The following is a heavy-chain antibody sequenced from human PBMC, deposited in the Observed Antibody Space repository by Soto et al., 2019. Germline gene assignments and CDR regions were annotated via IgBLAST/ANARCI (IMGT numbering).Heavy chain of an antibody. J-gene: IGHJ5*02. V-gene: IGHV1-69*01. CDR2: IIPIFGTA. CDR1: GGTFSSYA. D-gene: IGHD3-3*01. Sequence: QMQLVQSGAEVKKPGSSVKVSCKASGGTFSSYAISWVRQAPGQGLEWMGGIIPIFGTANYAQKFQGRVTITADESTSTAYMELSSLRSEDTAVYYCARARFLEWLVPNRNNWFDPWGQGTLVTVSS. CDR3: ARARFLEWLVPNRNNWFDP.